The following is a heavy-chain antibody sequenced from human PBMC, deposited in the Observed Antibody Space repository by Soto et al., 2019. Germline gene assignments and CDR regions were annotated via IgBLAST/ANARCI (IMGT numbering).Heavy chain of an antibody. D-gene: IGHD4-17*01. CDR3: AKELYGDADV. Sequence: GGSLRLSCAASGFTFSSYGMHWVRQAPGKGLEWVAVISYDGSNKYYADSVKGRFTISRGNSKNTLYLQMNSLRAEDTAVYYCAKELYGDADVWGQGTTVTVSS. V-gene: IGHV3-30*18. CDR1: GFTFSSYG. CDR2: ISYDGSNK. J-gene: IGHJ6*02.